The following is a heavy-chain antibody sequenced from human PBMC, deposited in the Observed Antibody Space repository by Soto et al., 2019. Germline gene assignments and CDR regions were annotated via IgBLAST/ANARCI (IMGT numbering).Heavy chain of an antibody. CDR3: ARAGFNYYFDY. CDR2: ISYDGSNK. Sequence: QVQVVESGGGVVQPGRSLRLSCAASGFTFSNYAMHWVRQAPGKGLEWVAVISYDGSNKYYADSVKGRLTISRDTSKNTVYLQLNSVRGEDTAVYFCARAGFNYYFDYWGLGTLVTVSS. CDR1: GFTFSNYA. J-gene: IGHJ4*02. V-gene: IGHV3-30-3*01.